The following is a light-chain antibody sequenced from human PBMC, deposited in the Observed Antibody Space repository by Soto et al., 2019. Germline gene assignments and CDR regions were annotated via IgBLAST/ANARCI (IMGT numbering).Light chain of an antibody. CDR1: SSXIGAGYD. J-gene: IGLJ1*01. V-gene: IGLV1-40*01. Sequence: QSVLTQPPSVSGAPGQRVTISCTGSSSXIGAGYDVHWYQQLPGTAPKLLIYGNSNRPSGVPDRFSGSKSGTSASLAITGLQAEDEADYYCQSYDSSLSGYYVFGTGTKVTVL. CDR3: QSYDSSLSGYYV. CDR2: GNS.